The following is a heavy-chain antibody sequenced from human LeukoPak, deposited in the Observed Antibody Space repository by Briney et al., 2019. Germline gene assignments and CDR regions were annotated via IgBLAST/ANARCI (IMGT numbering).Heavy chain of an antibody. V-gene: IGHV3-9*01. J-gene: IGHJ2*01. CDR1: GFTFDDYA. CDR3: AKDLPPRYGSGSYPRWYFDL. D-gene: IGHD3-10*01. Sequence: GRSLRLSCAASGFTFDDYAMHWVRQAPGKGLEWVSGISWNSGSIGYADSVKGRFTISRDNAKNSLYLQMNSLRAEDTALYYCAKDLPPRYGSGSYPRWYFDLWGRGTLVTVSS. CDR2: ISWNSGSI.